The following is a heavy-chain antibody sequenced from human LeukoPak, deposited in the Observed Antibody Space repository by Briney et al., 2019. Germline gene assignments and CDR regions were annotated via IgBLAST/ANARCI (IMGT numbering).Heavy chain of an antibody. V-gene: IGHV3-53*01. J-gene: IGHJ5*02. CDR2: IYSGGST. Sequence: GGSLRLSCAASGFTVSSNYMSWVRQAPGKGLEWVSVIYSGGSTYYADSVKGRFTISRDNAKNSLYLQMNSLRAEDTAMYYCAREGWLQSYNWFDPWGQGTLVTVSS. CDR1: GFTVSSNY. CDR3: AREGWLQSYNWFDP. D-gene: IGHD5-24*01.